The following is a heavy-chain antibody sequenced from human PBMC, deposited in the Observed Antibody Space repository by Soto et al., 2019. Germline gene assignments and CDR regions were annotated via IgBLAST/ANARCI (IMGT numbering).Heavy chain of an antibody. CDR2: INPNGGVT. CDR1: GDSFNDYY. Sequence: QVQLVQSWAEVRKPGSSVTVSCRSSGDSFNDYYIHWVRQAPGQGFEWMGWINPNGGVTKYAQKFQGWVSMTRDTSIRTVYMQLSRLRSDDTAVYYCARESGGATATLDYYYFYMDVWGTGTTVTVSS. CDR3: ARESGGATATLDYYYFYMDV. J-gene: IGHJ6*03. D-gene: IGHD5-12*01. V-gene: IGHV1-2*04.